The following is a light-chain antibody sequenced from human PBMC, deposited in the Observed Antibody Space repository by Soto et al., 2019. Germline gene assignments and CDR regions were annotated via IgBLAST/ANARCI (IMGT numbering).Light chain of an antibody. CDR3: QQRSNWPGT. V-gene: IGKV3-11*01. J-gene: IGKJ3*01. CDR1: QSVGTY. Sequence: EIGFTKSPATLSLSTGERAILSCRASQSVGTYLAWYQQKPGQAPRLLIYDASNRATGIPARFGGSGSGTDFTLTINSLEPEDFAVYYCQQRSNWPGTFGPGTKVDIK. CDR2: DAS.